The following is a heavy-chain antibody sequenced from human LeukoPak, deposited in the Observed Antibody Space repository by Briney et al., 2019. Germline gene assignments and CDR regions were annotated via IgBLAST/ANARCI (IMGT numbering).Heavy chain of an antibody. V-gene: IGHV4-4*07. Sequence: SETLSLTCTVSGDSISTSYWSWIRQPAGKRMEWIGRIFASGETNYNPSLERRVIMSRDTSNNQFFLRLTSVTAADTAVYYCARDRYTWHDRDWFDSWGQGTLVTVSS. CDR2: IFASGET. CDR1: GDSISTSY. D-gene: IGHD1-20*01. CDR3: ARDRYTWHDRDWFDS. J-gene: IGHJ5*01.